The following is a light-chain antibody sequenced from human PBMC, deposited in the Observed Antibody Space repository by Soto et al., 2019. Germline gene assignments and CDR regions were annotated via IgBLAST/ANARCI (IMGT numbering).Light chain of an antibody. Sequence: EIGLTQSPGTLSLSPGERATLSCRASQSLRRSNLAWYQQKPGQAPRPLIYDASSRATGIPDRFSGSGSGTDVTLTISRLEPEDFAVYYCQQYDGAPDTFGQGTKLEIK. CDR3: QQYDGAPDT. CDR2: DAS. V-gene: IGKV3-20*01. CDR1: QSLRRSN. J-gene: IGKJ2*01.